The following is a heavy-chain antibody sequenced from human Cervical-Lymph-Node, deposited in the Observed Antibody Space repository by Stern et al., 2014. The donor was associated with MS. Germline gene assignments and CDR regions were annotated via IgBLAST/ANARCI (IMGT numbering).Heavy chain of an antibody. Sequence: VHLVESGGGLVKPGGSLRLSCAASGLTFSDAWMTWVRQAPGKGLEWVGRIKSKSEGALTGYAAPVEGRFTISRDDSYNTLYLQMNSLKIEDTAVYYCTTGGDFWTGYYLDNWGQGTLVTVSS. V-gene: IGHV3-15*01. CDR3: TTGGDFWTGYYLDN. CDR2: IKSKSEGALT. J-gene: IGHJ4*02. CDR1: GLTFSDAW. D-gene: IGHD3/OR15-3a*01.